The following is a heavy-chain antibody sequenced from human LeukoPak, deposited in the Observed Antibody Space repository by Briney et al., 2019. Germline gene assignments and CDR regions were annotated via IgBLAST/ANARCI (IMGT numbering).Heavy chain of an antibody. CDR1: GFTFSSYE. CDR3: AVYGSGFNP. D-gene: IGHD3-10*01. V-gene: IGHV3-48*03. CDR2: ISSSGSTI. Sequence: PGGSLRLSCAASGFTFSSYEMNWVRQAPGKGLEWVSWISSSGSTINYADSVKGRFTISRDNAKNSLYLQMNSLGAEDTAVYYCAVYGSGFNPWGHGTLVTVSS. J-gene: IGHJ5*02.